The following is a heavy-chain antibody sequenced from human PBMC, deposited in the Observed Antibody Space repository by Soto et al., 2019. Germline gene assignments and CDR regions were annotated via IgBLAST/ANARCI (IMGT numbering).Heavy chain of an antibody. CDR3: AKVEGSSWYGGWFDP. CDR2: ISGSGGST. Sequence: GGSLRLSCAASGFTFSSYAMSWVRQAPGKGLEWVSAISGSGGSTYYADSVKGRFTISRDNSKNTLYLQMNSLRAEDTAVYYCAKVEGSSWYGGWFDPWGQGTLVTVSS. D-gene: IGHD6-13*01. CDR1: GFTFSSYA. V-gene: IGHV3-23*01. J-gene: IGHJ5*02.